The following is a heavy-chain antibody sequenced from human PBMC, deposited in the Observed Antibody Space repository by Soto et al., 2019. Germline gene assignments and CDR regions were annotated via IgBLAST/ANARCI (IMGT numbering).Heavy chain of an antibody. CDR3: AIYCSSTSCYKGYYGMDV. V-gene: IGHV1-69*06. CDR1: GGTFSSYA. Sequence: SVKVSCKASGGTFSSYASSWVRQAPGQGLEWMGGIIPIFGTANYAQKFQGRVTITADKSTSTAYMELSSLRSEDTAVYYCAIYCSSTSCYKGYYGMDVWGQGTTVTASS. J-gene: IGHJ6*02. D-gene: IGHD2-2*01. CDR2: IIPIFGTA.